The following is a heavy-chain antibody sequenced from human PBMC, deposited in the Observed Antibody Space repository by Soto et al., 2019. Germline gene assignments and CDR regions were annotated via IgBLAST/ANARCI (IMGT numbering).Heavy chain of an antibody. V-gene: IGHV3-33*01. Sequence: GGSLRLSCAASGFTFRDHAMHWVRQAPGKGREWLAIIWNDGSNKFYAGSVQGRFTISRDNSKNTVYLQMNTLSAEDTAVYYCARALFPDVDIYAMDVWGQGTTVTVSS. J-gene: IGHJ6*02. CDR1: GFTFRDHA. CDR3: ARALFPDVDIYAMDV. D-gene: IGHD5-12*01. CDR2: IWNDGSNK.